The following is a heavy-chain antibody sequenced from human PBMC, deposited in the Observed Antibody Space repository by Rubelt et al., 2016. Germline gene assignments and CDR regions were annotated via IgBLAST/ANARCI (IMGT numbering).Heavy chain of an antibody. CDR3: ARHAGDGGNSEDWFDP. V-gene: IGHV5-10-1*01. Sequence: EVQLVQSGAEVKKPGESLRISCKGSGYSFTSYWISWVRQMPGKGLEWMGRIDPSDSYTNYSPSFQGHVTISADKSISTAYLQWSSLKASDTAMYYGARHAGDGGNSEDWFDPWGQGTLVTVSS. CDR2: IDPSDSYT. D-gene: IGHD4-23*01. J-gene: IGHJ5*02. CDR1: GYSFTSYW.